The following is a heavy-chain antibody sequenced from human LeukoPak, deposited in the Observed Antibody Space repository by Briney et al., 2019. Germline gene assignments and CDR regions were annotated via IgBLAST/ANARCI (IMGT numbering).Heavy chain of an antibody. J-gene: IGHJ4*02. CDR2: SRKKANSYTT. CDR3: ARRMTSNRYFDY. CDR1: GFSFSDHH. D-gene: IGHD1-14*01. V-gene: IGHV3-72*01. Sequence: GGCLRLSCAASGFSFSDHHMDWVRQAPGKGLEWIGLSRKKANSYTTEYAPSVKDRFTISRDDSKNSLYLQMNSLKTEDTAVYYCARRMTSNRYFDYWGQGTLVTVSS.